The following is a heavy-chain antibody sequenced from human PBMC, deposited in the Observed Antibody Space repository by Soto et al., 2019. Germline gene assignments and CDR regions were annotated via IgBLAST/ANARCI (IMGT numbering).Heavy chain of an antibody. Sequence: PSETLSLTCTVSGGSISSGGYYWGWIRQPPGKGLEWIGSIYYSGSTYYNPSLKSRVTISVDTSKNQFSLKLSSVTAADTAVYYCARARDGFDYWGQGTLVTVSS. CDR2: IYYSGST. J-gene: IGHJ4*02. CDR1: GGSISSGGYY. V-gene: IGHV4-39*01. CDR3: ARARDGFDY.